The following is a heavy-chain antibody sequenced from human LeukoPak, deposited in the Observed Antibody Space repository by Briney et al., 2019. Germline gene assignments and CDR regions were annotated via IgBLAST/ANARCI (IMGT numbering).Heavy chain of an antibody. CDR2: IYYSGST. J-gene: IGHJ4*02. Sequence: SETLSLTCAVSGGSISSGGYSWSWIRQPPGKGLEWIGYIYYSGSTYYNPSLKSRVTISVDTSKNQFSLKLSSVTAADTAVYYCARVGTPYSSSWYYFDYWGQGTLVTVSS. V-gene: IGHV4-30-4*07. D-gene: IGHD6-13*01. CDR1: GGSISSGGYS. CDR3: ARVGTPYSSSWYYFDY.